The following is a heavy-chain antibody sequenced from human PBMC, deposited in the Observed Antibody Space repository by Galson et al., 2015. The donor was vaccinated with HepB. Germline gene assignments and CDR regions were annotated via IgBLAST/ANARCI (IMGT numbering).Heavy chain of an antibody. D-gene: IGHD6-13*01. V-gene: IGHV3-53*01. CDR3: ARAYFGAAGPIFDY. Sequence: SLRLSCAASGFTVSSNYMSWVRQAPGKGLEWVSVIYSGGSTYYADSVKGRFTISRDNSKNTLYLQMNSLRAEDTAVYYCARAYFGAAGPIFDYWGQGTLVTVSS. J-gene: IGHJ4*02. CDR1: GFTVSSNY. CDR2: IYSGGST.